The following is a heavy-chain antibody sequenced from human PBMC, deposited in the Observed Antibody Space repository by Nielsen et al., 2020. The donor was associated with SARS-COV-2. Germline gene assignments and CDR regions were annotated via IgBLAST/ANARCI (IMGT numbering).Heavy chain of an antibody. Sequence: WVRQAPGQGLEWMGGIIPIFGTANYAQKFQGWVTMTRDTSISTAYMELSRLRSDDTAVYYCARDCSGGSCYSSFGAFDIWGQGAMVTVSS. D-gene: IGHD2-15*01. CDR3: ARDCSGGSCYSSFGAFDI. J-gene: IGHJ3*02. CDR2: IIPIFGTA. V-gene: IGHV1-2*04.